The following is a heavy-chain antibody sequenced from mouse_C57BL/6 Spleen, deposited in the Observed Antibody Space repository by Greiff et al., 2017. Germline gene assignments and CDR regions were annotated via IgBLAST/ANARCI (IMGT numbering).Heavy chain of an antibody. CDR1: GYTFTSYW. CDR3: ARGGYDYDRAMDY. J-gene: IGHJ4*01. V-gene: IGHV1-50*01. Sequence: QVQLQQPGAELVKPGASVKLSCKASGYTFTSYWMQWVKQRPGQGLEWIGEIDPSDSYTNYNQKFKGKATLTVDTSSSTAYMQLSSLTSEDSAVYYCARGGYDYDRAMDYWGQGTSVSVSS. D-gene: IGHD2-4*01. CDR2: IDPSDSYT.